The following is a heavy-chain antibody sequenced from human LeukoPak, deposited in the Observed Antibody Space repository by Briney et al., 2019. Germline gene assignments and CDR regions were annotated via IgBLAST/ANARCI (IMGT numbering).Heavy chain of an antibody. D-gene: IGHD6-6*01. CDR3: AREGSMTARPFVSIDY. J-gene: IGHJ4*02. Sequence: PSETLSPTCTVSGGSISTYYWSWIRQPAGKGLEWIGRIHTSGNTDYNPSLKSRVTMSVDTSKNQFSLKLSSVTAADTAVYYCAREGSMTARPFVSIDYWGQGTLVTISS. V-gene: IGHV4-4*07. CDR2: IHTSGNT. CDR1: GGSISTYY.